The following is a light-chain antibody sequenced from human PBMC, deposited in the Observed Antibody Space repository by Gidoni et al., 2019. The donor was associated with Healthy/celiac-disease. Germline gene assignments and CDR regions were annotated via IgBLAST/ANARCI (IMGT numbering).Light chain of an antibody. CDR2: GAS. Sequence: EIVMTQSPATLSVSPGERATLSCRASQSVSSNLAWYQQKPGQAPRPLIYGASTRATGIQARFIGSGSGTEFTLTISSLQSEDFAVYYFQQYNNWPRTFGQGTKVEIK. J-gene: IGKJ1*01. CDR1: QSVSSN. V-gene: IGKV3-15*01. CDR3: QQYNNWPRT.